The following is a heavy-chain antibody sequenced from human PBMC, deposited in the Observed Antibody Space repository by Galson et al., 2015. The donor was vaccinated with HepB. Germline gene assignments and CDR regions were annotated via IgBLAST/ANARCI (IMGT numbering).Heavy chain of an antibody. CDR3: ARDVLGTCKSASCYTDMDV. V-gene: IGHV4-4*07. CDR1: GASINTYY. D-gene: IGHD2-2*01. CDR2: TLTNGAT. J-gene: IGHJ6*03. Sequence: ETLSLTCSVSGASINTYYWSWVRQPAGKGLEWIGRTLTNGATHYNPSLKSRVTMSLDTSKNQFSLKVKSVTAADTAVYYCARDVLGTCKSASCYTDMDVWGEGTAVTVSS.